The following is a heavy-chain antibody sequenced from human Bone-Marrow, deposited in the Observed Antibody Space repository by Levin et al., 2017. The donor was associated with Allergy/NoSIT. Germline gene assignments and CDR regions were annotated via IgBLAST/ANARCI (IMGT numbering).Heavy chain of an antibody. Sequence: GESLKISCTASGFTFSSYAMSWVRQAPGKGLEWVSTISGGGASTYYADSVKGRFTISRDNSKSTLYLQMNSLRAEDTAIYYCARDRGTSWQNWFDPWGQGTLVTVSS. V-gene: IGHV3-23*01. CDR3: ARDRGTSWQNWFDP. J-gene: IGHJ5*02. CDR2: ISGGGAST. D-gene: IGHD6-13*01. CDR1: GFTFSSYA.